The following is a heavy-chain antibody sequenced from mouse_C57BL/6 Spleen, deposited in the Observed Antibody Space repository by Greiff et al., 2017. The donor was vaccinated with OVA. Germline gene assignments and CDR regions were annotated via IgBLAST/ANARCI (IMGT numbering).Heavy chain of an antibody. CDR2: ISSGSSTI. CDR3: ARYYYYGSSPYAMDY. Sequence: EVKLVESGGGLVKPGGSLKLSCAASGFTFSDYGMHWVRQAPEKGLEWVAYISSGSSTIYYADTVKGRFTISRDNAKNTLFLQMTSLRSEDTAMYYCARYYYYGSSPYAMDYWGQGTSVTVSS. V-gene: IGHV5-17*01. D-gene: IGHD1-1*01. CDR1: GFTFSDYG. J-gene: IGHJ4*01.